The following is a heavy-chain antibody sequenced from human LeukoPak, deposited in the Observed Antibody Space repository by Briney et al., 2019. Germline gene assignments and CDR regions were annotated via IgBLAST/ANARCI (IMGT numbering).Heavy chain of an antibody. CDR2: IYYSGST. D-gene: IGHD3-22*01. V-gene: IGHV4-39*01. CDR1: GGSISSSSYY. J-gene: IGHJ4*02. Sequence: SETLSLTCTVSGGSISSSSYYWGWIRQPPGKGLEWIGSIYYSGSTYYNPSLKSRVTISVDTSKNQFSLKLSSVTAADTAVYYCARQPLYYYGSSKPAPLFDYWGQATLVTVSS. CDR3: ARQPLYYYGSSKPAPLFDY.